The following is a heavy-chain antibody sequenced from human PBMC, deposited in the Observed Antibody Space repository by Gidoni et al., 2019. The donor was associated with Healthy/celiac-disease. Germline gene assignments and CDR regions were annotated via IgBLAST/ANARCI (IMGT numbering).Heavy chain of an antibody. D-gene: IGHD6-19*01. CDR3: ARGSVAGTRGWFDP. CDR1: GFTFSSYS. CDR2: IRSSSSTI. J-gene: IGHJ5*02. V-gene: IGHV3-48*02. Sequence: EVQLVESGGGLVQPGGSLRLSCAASGFTFSSYSMNWVRQAPGQGLEWVSYIRSSSSTIYYADSVKGRFTISRDNAKNSLYLKMNSLRDEDTAVYYCARGSVAGTRGWFDPWGQGTLVTVSS.